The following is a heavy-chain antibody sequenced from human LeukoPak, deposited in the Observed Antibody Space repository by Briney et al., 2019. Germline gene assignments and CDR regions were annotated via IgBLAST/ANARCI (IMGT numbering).Heavy chain of an antibody. J-gene: IGHJ3*02. CDR3: ARDPYKNKDYTNYGAFDI. V-gene: IGHV3-7*01. CDR1: DFSFSDSW. Sequence: GGSLRLSCIASDFSFSDSWMAWVRKAPGKGLEWVASIKYDGREIQYVDSVKGRFTISRDNAKRSLYLEMASLRVEDTAVFYCARDPYKNKDYTNYGAFDIWGQGTMVTVSS. CDR2: IKYDGREI. D-gene: IGHD4-11*01.